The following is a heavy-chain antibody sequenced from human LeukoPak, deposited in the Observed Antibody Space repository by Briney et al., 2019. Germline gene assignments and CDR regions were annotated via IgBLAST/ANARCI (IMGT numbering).Heavy chain of an antibody. CDR1: GGSISSSSYY. CDR2: IYYSGST. V-gene: IGHV4-39*07. D-gene: IGHD6-19*01. Sequence: SETLSLTCTVSGGSISSSSYYWGWIRQPPGKGLEWIGSIYYSGSTYYNPSLKSRITISVDTSKNQFSLKLSSVTAADTAMYYCARDRPQWLGRKDAFDIWGQGTMVTVSS. CDR3: ARDRPQWLGRKDAFDI. J-gene: IGHJ3*02.